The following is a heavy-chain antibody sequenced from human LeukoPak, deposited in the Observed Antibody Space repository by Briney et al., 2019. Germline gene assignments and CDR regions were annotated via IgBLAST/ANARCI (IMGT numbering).Heavy chain of an antibody. CDR2: ITGSGGTT. J-gene: IGHJ4*02. D-gene: IGHD6-13*01. CDR3: AKDQQLANFDY. Sequence: GGSLRLSCAASGFTFSNYAMSWVRQAPGKGLEWVSTITGSGGTTYYADSVKGRFTTSRDNSKNTLYLQMNSLRAEDTAIYYCAKDQQLANFDYWDQGTLVTVSS. CDR1: GFTFSNYA. V-gene: IGHV3-23*01.